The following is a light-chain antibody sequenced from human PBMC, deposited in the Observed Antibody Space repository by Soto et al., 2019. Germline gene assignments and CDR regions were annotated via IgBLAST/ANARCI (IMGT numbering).Light chain of an antibody. CDR3: QSYDNSLSAYV. Sequence: QSVLTQPPSVSGAPGQRVTISCTGSSSNIGAGYDIHWYQQLPGTAPKLLIYANSNRPSGVPDRFSGSKSGTSASLAITGLXXEXXADYYCQSYDNSLSAYVFGTGTKLTVL. J-gene: IGLJ1*01. CDR2: ANS. V-gene: IGLV1-40*01. CDR1: SSNIGAGYD.